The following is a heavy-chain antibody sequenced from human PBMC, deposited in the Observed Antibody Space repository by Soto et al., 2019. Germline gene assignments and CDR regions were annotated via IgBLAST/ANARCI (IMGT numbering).Heavy chain of an antibody. V-gene: IGHV3-33*01. Sequence: GGSLRLSCAASGFTFSSYGMHWVRQAPGKGLEWVAVIWYDGSNKYYADSVKGRFTISRDNSKNTLYLQMNSLRAEDTAVYYCARDSSSWYDHYGMDVWGQGTTVTVSS. CDR2: IWYDGSNK. D-gene: IGHD6-13*01. J-gene: IGHJ6*02. CDR1: GFTFSSYG. CDR3: ARDSSSWYDHYGMDV.